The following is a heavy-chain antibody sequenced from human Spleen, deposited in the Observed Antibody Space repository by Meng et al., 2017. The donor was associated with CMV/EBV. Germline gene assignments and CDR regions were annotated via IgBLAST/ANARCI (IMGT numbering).Heavy chain of an antibody. V-gene: IGHV3-7*01. J-gene: IGHJ3*02. CDR3: VSPGSTSCHLCFDI. D-gene: IGHD2-2*01. Sequence: GSLRLSCAASGFTFSSYWMSWVRQAPGKGLEWVANIKQDGSEKYYVDSVKGRFTISRDNAKNSLYLQMNSLRAEDTAVYYCVSPGSTSCHLCFDIWGQGTMVTVSS. CDR1: GFTFSSYW. CDR2: IKQDGSEK.